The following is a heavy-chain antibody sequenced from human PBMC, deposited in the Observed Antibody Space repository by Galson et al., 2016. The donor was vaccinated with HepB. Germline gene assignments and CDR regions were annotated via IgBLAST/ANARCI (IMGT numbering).Heavy chain of an antibody. Sequence: SLRLSCAASGFTFSSYGMHWVRQAPGKGLEWVAVISYDGSYTFHVESVKGRFTISRDNSKNTVYLQMNSLGVEDTAVYYCAKDNIATAIRGDAFDFWGQGTLVTVS. CDR3: AKDNIATAIRGDAFDF. J-gene: IGHJ3*01. CDR1: GFTFSSYG. CDR2: ISYDGSYT. V-gene: IGHV3-30*18. D-gene: IGHD2-21*02.